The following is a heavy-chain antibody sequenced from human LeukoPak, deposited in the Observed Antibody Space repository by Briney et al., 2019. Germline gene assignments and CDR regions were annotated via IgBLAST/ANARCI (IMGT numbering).Heavy chain of an antibody. CDR1: GGSISSYY. Sequence: SETLSLTCTVSGGSISSYYWSWIRQPPGKGLEWIGYIYYSGSTNYNPSLKSRVTISVDTSKNQFSLKLSSVTAADTAVYYCARLGEYCSSTSCSGASWGQGTLVTVSS. CDR3: ARLGEYCSSTSCSGAS. J-gene: IGHJ5*02. D-gene: IGHD2-2*01. CDR2: IYYSGST. V-gene: IGHV4-59*01.